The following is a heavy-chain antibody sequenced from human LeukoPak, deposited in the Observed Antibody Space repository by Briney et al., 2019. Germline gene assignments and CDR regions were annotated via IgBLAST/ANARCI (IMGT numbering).Heavy chain of an antibody. D-gene: IGHD6-13*01. CDR2: IYYSGST. CDR3: ARGRTGYSSSWPITFDAFDI. Sequence: SETLSLTCTVSGASISSYYWSWIRQPPGKGLEWIGYIYYSGSTNYNPSLKSRVTISVDTSKNQFSLKLSSVTAADTAVYYCARGRTGYSSSWPITFDAFDIWGQGTMVTVSS. V-gene: IGHV4-59*08. J-gene: IGHJ3*02. CDR1: GASISSYY.